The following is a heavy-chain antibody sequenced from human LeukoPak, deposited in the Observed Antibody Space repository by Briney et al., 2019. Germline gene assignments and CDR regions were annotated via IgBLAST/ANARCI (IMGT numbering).Heavy chain of an antibody. D-gene: IGHD6-13*01. Sequence: SETLSLTCTVSGGSISSYYWSWIRQPAGKGLEWIGSIYYSGSTYYNPSLKSRVTISVDTSKNQFSLKLSSVTAADTAVYYCARRGSWGGPFDYWGQGTLVTVSS. V-gene: IGHV4-59*05. CDR1: GGSISSYY. J-gene: IGHJ4*02. CDR3: ARRGSWGGPFDY. CDR2: IYYSGST.